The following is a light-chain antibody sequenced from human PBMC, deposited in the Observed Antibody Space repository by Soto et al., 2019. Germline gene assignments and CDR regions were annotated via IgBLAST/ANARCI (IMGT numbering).Light chain of an antibody. CDR1: QSVSSSY. CDR3: QLYGSSPLGT. J-gene: IGKJ4*01. CDR2: GAS. Sequence: EIVLTQSPGTLSLSPGERATLSCRASQSVSSSYLAWYQQKPGQAPRLLIYGASSRATGIPDRFSGSGSGTAFTLTISRLEPEDFAVYYCQLYGSSPLGTFGGGTKVEIK. V-gene: IGKV3-20*01.